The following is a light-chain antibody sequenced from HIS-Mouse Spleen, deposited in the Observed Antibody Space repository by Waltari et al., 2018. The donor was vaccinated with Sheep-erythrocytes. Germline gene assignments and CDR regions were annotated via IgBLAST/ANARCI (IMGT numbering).Light chain of an antibody. CDR3: CSYAGSYNHV. Sequence: QSALTQPRSVSGSPGQSVTIPCTGTSSDVGGYNYVSWYQQPPGKPPKLMIYDVSNRPSGVPDAFSGSKSGKTASLTFSGLQAEDEADYYCCSYAGSYNHVFATGTKVTVL. CDR1: SSDVGGYNY. J-gene: IGLJ1*01. CDR2: DVS. V-gene: IGLV2-11*01.